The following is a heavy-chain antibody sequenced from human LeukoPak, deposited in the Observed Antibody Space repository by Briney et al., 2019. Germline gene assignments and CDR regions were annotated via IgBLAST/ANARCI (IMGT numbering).Heavy chain of an antibody. CDR1: GLTFRRWG. J-gene: IGHJ6*03. CDR3: ATEGPNYYMDV. Sequence: GGSLRLSCAASGLTFRRWGMYWVRQPPGKGLEWVAVILLDGSNQYYADSVKGRFTISRDNSKNMLYLQMDSLRAEDTAVYYCATEGPNYYMDVWGRGTTVTVS. V-gene: IGHV3-33*07. CDR2: ILLDGSNQ.